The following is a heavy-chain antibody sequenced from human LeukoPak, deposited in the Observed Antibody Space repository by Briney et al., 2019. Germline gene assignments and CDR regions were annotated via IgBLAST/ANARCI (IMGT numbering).Heavy chain of an antibody. CDR2: IYHSGST. V-gene: IGHV4-30-2*01. CDR3: ARAGMVWYFDL. CDR1: GGSISSGGYS. Sequence: SETLSLTCAVSGGSISSGGYSWSWIRQPPGKGLEWIGYIYHSGSTYYNPSLKSRVTISVDRSKNQFSLKLSSVTAADTAVYYCARAGMVWYFDLWGRGTLVTVSS. J-gene: IGHJ2*01. D-gene: IGHD2-8*01.